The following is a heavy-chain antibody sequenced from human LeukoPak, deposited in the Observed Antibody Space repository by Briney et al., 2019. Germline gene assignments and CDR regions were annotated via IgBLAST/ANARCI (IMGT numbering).Heavy chain of an antibody. CDR1: GFTFSNYA. CDR2: ISGSGGST. CDR3: AKDWLGTITILGVVTHRFDY. Sequence: GGSLRLSCAASGFTFSNYAMSWVRQTPGKGLEWVSAISGSGGSTYYADSVKGRFTISRDNSKNTLYLQMNSLRAEDTAVYYCAKDWLGTITILGVVTHRFDYWGQGTLVTVSS. D-gene: IGHD3-3*01. V-gene: IGHV3-23*01. J-gene: IGHJ4*02.